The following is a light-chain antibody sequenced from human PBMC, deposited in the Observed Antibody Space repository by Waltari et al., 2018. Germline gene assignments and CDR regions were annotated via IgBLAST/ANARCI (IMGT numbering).Light chain of an antibody. CDR3: DSYTSSVTRI. CDR2: DVT. Sequence: QSALTQPASVSGSPGQSITISCTGSSSDVGGYNYVAWFQQYPGKAPKLLIYDVTNRFAGVSNRFSGYKSGNTASLTISGLQAEDEADYYCDSYTSSVTRIFGTGTKVTVL. J-gene: IGLJ1*01. V-gene: IGLV2-14*03. CDR1: SSDVGGYNY.